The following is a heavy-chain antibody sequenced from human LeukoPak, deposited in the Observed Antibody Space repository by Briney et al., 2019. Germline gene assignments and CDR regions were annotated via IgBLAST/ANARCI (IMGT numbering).Heavy chain of an antibody. CDR3: ARARADDGFDY. D-gene: IGHD4-17*01. Sequence: GGSLRLSCAASGFTFSSYSMNWVRQAPGKGLEWVSSISSSTSHIHYADSVKGRFPISRDTAKNLLSLQMNSLRAEDTAVYYCARARADDGFDYWGQGPLVTVSS. CDR1: GFTFSSYS. CDR2: ISSSTSHI. J-gene: IGHJ4*02. V-gene: IGHV3-21*01.